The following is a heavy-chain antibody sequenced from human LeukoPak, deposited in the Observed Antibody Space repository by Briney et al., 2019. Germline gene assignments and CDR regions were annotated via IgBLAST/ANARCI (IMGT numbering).Heavy chain of an antibody. D-gene: IGHD2-15*01. V-gene: IGHV1-24*01. Sequence: GASVKVSCKVSGYTLTELSMHWVRQAPGKGLEWMGGFDPEDGETIYAQKFQGRVTMTRNTSIGTAYMELSSLRSEDTAVYYCARGRRVVVAATRGVGAAMYYMDVWGKGTTVTISS. CDR1: GYTLTELS. CDR3: ARGRRVVVAATRGVGAAMYYMDV. J-gene: IGHJ6*03. CDR2: FDPEDGET.